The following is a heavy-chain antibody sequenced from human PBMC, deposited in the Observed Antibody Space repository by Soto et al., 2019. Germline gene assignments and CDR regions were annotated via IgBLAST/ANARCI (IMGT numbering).Heavy chain of an antibody. V-gene: IGHV3-9*01. CDR1: GFKFDDYA. J-gene: IGHJ4*02. CDR3: ARGLTGTLRGPIDS. D-gene: IGHD1-1*01. CDR2: LSWNSGSI. Sequence: VQVVESGGMLVQPGRSLRLSCAASGFKFDDYAMHWVRQAPGRGLEWVSGLSWNSGSIGYADSVKGRFTISRDNAKHSLLLQMDSLRGDDTALYYCARGLTGTLRGPIDSWGQGTLVSVSS.